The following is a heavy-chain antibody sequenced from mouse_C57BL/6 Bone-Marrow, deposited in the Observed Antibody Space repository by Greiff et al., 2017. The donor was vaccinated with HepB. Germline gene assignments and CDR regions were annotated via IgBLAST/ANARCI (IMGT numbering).Heavy chain of an antibody. CDR2: IRLKSDNYAT. J-gene: IGHJ3*01. CDR1: GFTFSNYW. Sequence: EVQLVESGGGLVQPGGSMKLSCVASGFTFSNYWMNWVRQSPEKGLEWVAQIRLKSDNYATHYAESVKGRFTISRDDSKSSVYLQMNNLRAEDTGIYYCTAPQFCLGVAYWGQGTLVTVSA. V-gene: IGHV6-3*01. D-gene: IGHD4-1*01. CDR3: TAPQFCLGVAY.